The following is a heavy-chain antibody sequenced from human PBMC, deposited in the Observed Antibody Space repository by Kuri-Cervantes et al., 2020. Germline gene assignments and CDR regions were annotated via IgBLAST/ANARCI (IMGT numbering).Heavy chain of an antibody. CDR1: AYSISSGYY. CDR2: IYHSGSA. CDR3: ARDGRLHSYGLGYFDY. J-gene: IGHJ4*02. Sequence: SQTLSLTCPVSAYSISSGYYWGWIRQPPGKGLEWIGIIYHSGSAYYNPSLKSRVTISVDASNNQFSLELSSVTAADTAVYSCARDGRLHSYGLGYFDYWAREPWSPSPQ. D-gene: IGHD5-18*01. V-gene: IGHV4-38-2*02.